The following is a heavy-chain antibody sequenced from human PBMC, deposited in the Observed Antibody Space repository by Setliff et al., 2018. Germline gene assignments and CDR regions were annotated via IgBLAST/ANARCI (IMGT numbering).Heavy chain of an antibody. CDR1: GFGVSSNY. CDR3: ARDPQQLVIRYYFDY. V-gene: IGHV3-53*05. J-gene: IGHJ4*02. D-gene: IGHD6-6*01. CDR2: IFSGGNT. Sequence: PGGSLRLSCAASGFGVSSNYMSWVRQALGRGLEWVSVIFSGGNTYNADSVKGRFTISRDNSKNTLHLQMNSLRAEDTAVYYCARDPQQLVIRYYFDYWGQGTLVTVSS.